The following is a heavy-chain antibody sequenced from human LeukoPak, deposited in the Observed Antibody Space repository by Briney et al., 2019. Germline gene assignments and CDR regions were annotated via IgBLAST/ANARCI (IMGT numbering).Heavy chain of an antibody. CDR2: IYSGGDT. V-gene: IGHV3-53*01. CDR3: AREGGGDYGDYLRY. Sequence: GRSLRLTCAASGFTVSGNYMSWVRQAPGKGLEWVSVIYSGGDTYSADSVKGRFTISRDNSKNTVYLQMNSLRAEDTAVYYCAREGGGDYGDYLRYWGQGTLVTVSS. CDR1: GFTVSGNY. D-gene: IGHD4-17*01. J-gene: IGHJ4*02.